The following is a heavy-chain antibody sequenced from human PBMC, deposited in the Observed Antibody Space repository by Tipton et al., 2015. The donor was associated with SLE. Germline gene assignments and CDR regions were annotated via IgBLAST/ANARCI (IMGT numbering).Heavy chain of an antibody. D-gene: IGHD6-13*01. V-gene: IGHV4-59*01. CDR2: IYYSGST. Sequence: TLSLTCTVSGDSISSYYWSWIRQPPGKGLEWIGYIYYSGSTNYNPSLKSRVTISVDTSKNQFSLKLSSVTAADTPVYYCARGLGSSGSFDYWGQGTLVTVSS. CDR1: GDSISSYY. J-gene: IGHJ4*02. CDR3: ARGLGSSGSFDY.